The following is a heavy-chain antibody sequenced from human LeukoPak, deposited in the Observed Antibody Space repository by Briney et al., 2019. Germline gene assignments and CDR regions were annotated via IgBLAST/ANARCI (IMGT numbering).Heavy chain of an antibody. V-gene: IGHV3-43*01. Sequence: GGSLRLSCAASGFTFSTYAMSWVRQAPGKGLERVSLISWDGGSTYYADSVKGRFTISRDNSKNSLYLQMNSLRTEDTALYYCAKDIPAAHWGQGTLVTVSS. J-gene: IGHJ4*02. CDR2: ISWDGGST. CDR3: AKDIPAAH. CDR1: GFTFSTYA. D-gene: IGHD2-2*01.